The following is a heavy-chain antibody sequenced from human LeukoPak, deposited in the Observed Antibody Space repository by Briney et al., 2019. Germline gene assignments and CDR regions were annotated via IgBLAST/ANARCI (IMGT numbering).Heavy chain of an antibody. CDR2: ISAYNGNT. Sequence: ASVKVSCKASGYTFTSYGISWVRQAPGQGLEWMGWISAYNGNTNYAQKLQGRVTMTTDTSTSTAYMELRSLRSDDTAVYYCARHSGYDFYYYYGTDVWGQGTTVTVSS. V-gene: IGHV1-18*01. J-gene: IGHJ6*02. CDR3: ARHSGYDFYYYYGTDV. CDR1: GYTFTSYG. D-gene: IGHD3-22*01.